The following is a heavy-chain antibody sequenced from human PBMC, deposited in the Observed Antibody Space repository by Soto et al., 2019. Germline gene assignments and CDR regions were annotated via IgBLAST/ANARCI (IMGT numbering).Heavy chain of an antibody. V-gene: IGHV4-39*01. Sequence: PSETLSLTCSVSGGPINSSSYFWGWVRQPPGKGLEWIGSIYYSGSTYYNPSLRSRVTISVDTSKNQFSLKLSSVTAADTAVFYCARHYSSGSRNWFDPWGQGTPVTVSS. CDR2: IYYSGST. D-gene: IGHD6-19*01. CDR1: GGPINSSSYF. CDR3: ARHYSSGSRNWFDP. J-gene: IGHJ5*02.